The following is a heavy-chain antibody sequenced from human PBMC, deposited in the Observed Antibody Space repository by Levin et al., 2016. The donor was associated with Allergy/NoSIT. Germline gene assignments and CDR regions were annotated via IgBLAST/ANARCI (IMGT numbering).Heavy chain of an antibody. CDR2: IFYNGRT. V-gene: IGHV4-59*08. CDR1: GGFITGYY. CDR3: ARHPLIVGADNPYYDGMDV. J-gene: IGHJ6*02. Sequence: SETLSLTCTVSGGFITGYYWSWIRLPPGKGLEWIGYIFYNGRTNYTPSLKSRVSMSVDTSKNQFSLSLSAMSAADTAVYYCARHPLIVGADNPYYDGMDVWGQGTTVTVSS. D-gene: IGHD1-26*01.